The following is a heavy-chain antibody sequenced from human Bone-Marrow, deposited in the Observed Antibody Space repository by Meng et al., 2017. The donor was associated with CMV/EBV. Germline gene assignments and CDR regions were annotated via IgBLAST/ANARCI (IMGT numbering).Heavy chain of an antibody. CDR1: GFTFSSYA. D-gene: IGHD5-24*01. Sequence: GESLKISCAASGFTFSSYAMHWVRQAPGKGLEWVAVISYDGNNKFYADSVKGRFTISRDSSKKTLYLQMNSLRVEDTAVYYCVRDFAATMVWAFHIWGQGIMVTVSS. CDR3: VRDFAATMVWAFHI. CDR2: ISYDGNNK. J-gene: IGHJ3*02. V-gene: IGHV3-30-3*01.